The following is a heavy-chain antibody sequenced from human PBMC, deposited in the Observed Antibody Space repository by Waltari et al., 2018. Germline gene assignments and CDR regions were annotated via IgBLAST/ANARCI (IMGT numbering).Heavy chain of an antibody. CDR1: GFTFADYG. D-gene: IGHD4-17*01. V-gene: IGHV3-20*04. CDR3: AIDHSPYGDYVSNWFDP. Sequence: EVQLVESGGGVVRHGGSLRLSCAASGFTFADYGMSWVRQAPGKGLEGVSGINWNGVSTGYADSVNGLFTMSRDNAKNALYLQMNSLRAEDTALYYCAIDHSPYGDYVSNWFDPWVQGTLVTVSS. J-gene: IGHJ5*02. CDR2: INWNGVST.